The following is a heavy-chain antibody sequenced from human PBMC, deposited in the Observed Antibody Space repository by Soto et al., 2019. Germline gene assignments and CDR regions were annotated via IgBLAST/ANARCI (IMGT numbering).Heavy chain of an antibody. V-gene: IGHV1-18*04. CDR3: AKDATPGYYDSSGYPTYLGYYFDY. D-gene: IGHD3-22*01. J-gene: IGHJ4*02. CDR1: GYTFXSYY. CDR2: ISPYNGNT. Sequence: GVSVKVSCKASGYTFXSYYMHWLRQAPGQGLEWMGRISPYNGNTNYAQGLQGRVTMTTDTSTSTAYMELRSLRSDDTAVYYCAKDATPGYYDSSGYPTYLGYYFDYWGQGTLVTVSS.